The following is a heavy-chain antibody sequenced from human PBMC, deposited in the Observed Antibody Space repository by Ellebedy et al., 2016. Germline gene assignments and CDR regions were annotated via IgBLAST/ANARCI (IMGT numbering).Heavy chain of an antibody. V-gene: IGHV3-69-1*01. Sequence: GESLKISXAASGFSVTSNDMNWVRQAPGKGLEWVSTITTTTYIHYADSVRGRFTISRDNVRNSLYLQMSRLTGEDTAVYYCATDAGGRVSGWYYFDNWGQGTLVTVSS. CDR1: GFSVTSND. CDR3: ATDAGGRVSGWYYFDN. CDR2: ITTTTYI. D-gene: IGHD6-19*01. J-gene: IGHJ4*02.